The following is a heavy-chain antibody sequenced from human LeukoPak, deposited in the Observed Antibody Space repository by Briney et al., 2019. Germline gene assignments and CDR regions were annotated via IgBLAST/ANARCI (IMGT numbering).Heavy chain of an antibody. CDR3: ARNLGPLWFGELFTDY. CDR1: GYTFTSYG. V-gene: IGHV1-18*01. J-gene: IGHJ4*02. D-gene: IGHD3-10*01. Sequence: ASVKVSCKASGYTFTSYGISWVRQAPGQGLEGMGWISAYNGNKNYAQKLQGRVTMTTDPSTSTAYMELRSLRSDDTAVYYCARNLGPLWFGELFTDYWGQGTLVTVSS. CDR2: ISAYNGNK.